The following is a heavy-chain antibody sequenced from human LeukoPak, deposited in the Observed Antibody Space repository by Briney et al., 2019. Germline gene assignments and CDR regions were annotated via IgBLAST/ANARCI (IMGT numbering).Heavy chain of an antibody. Sequence: PSETLSLTCTVSGGSISSSYWSWIRQPPGKGLEWIGYIYYSGSTNYNPSLNSRVTISVDTSKNQFSLKLSSVTAADTAVYYCARRDYDSSGYYYAFDYWGQGTLVTVSS. V-gene: IGHV4-59*08. D-gene: IGHD3-22*01. J-gene: IGHJ4*02. CDR1: GGSISSSY. CDR2: IYYSGST. CDR3: ARRDYDSSGYYYAFDY.